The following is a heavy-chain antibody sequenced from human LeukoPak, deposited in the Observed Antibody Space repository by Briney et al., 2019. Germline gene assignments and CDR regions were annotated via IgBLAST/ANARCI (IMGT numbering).Heavy chain of an antibody. V-gene: IGHV3-66*01. Sequence: GGAPRTSFAAPGFPLSSKYIRRGRPAPGEGVGGVSVIYSGGSTYYADSVKGRFTISRDNSKNTLYLQMNSLRAEDAAVYYCAMQVAVAGTPPYDYWGQGTLVTVSS. J-gene: IGHJ4*02. D-gene: IGHD6-19*01. CDR2: IYSGGST. CDR1: GFPLSSKY. CDR3: AMQVAVAGTPPYDY.